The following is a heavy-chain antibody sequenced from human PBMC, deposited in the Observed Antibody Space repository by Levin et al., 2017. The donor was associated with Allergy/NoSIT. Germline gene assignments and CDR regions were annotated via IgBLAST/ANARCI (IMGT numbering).Heavy chain of an antibody. CDR3: ARDSLERPPH. CDR2: ISSSSSYI. Sequence: GESLKISCAASGFTFSSYSMNWVRQAPGKGLEWVSSISSSSSYIYYADSVKGRFTISRDNAKNSLYLQMNSLRAEDTAVYYCARDSLERPPHWGQGTLVTVSS. D-gene: IGHD1-1*01. J-gene: IGHJ4*02. CDR1: GFTFSSYS. V-gene: IGHV3-21*01.